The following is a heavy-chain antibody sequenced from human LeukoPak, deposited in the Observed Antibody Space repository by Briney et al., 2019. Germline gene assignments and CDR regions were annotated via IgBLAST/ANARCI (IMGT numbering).Heavy chain of an antibody. CDR2: ISGSGGST. J-gene: IGHJ4*02. CDR1: GFTFSSYA. V-gene: IGHV3-23*01. D-gene: IGHD6-19*01. CDR3: AREIVSTVAGNFDH. Sequence: GGSLRLSCAASGFTFSSYAMSWVRQAPGKGLEWVSAISGSGGSTYYADSVKGRFTISRDNAKNSLYLEMNSLRAEDTAVYYCAREIVSTVAGNFDHWGQGILVTVSS.